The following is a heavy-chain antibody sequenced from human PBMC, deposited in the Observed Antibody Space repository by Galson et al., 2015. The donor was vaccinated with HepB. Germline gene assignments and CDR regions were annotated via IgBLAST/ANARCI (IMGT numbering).Heavy chain of an antibody. V-gene: IGHV1-8*01. CDR2: VNPDSGAT. CDR3: ARGNRLYTSSWSPLPFDI. J-gene: IGHJ3*02. D-gene: IGHD6-13*01. Sequence: SVKVSCKASGYTFTNYDINWVRQATGQGLEWMGWVNPDSGATGYAQKFQGRVTMTRDTSISTAYMELSGLTSEDTALYYCARGNRLYTSSWSPLPFDIWGQGTMVTVSS. CDR1: GYTFTNYD.